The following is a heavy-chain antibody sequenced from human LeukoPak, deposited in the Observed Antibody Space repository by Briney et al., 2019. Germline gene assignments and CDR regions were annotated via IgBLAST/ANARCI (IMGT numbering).Heavy chain of an antibody. CDR1: GFTFSSYG. CDR3: AKDHGSGSYHDPNWFDP. Sequence: PGGSLRLPCAASGFTFSSYGMHWVRQAPGKGLDWVTVISYDGSYKYYAESVKGRFTISRDNSKKTLYLQMNSLRAEDTAVYYCAKDHGSGSYHDPNWFDPWGQGTLVTVSS. V-gene: IGHV3-30*18. D-gene: IGHD3-10*01. J-gene: IGHJ5*02. CDR2: ISYDGSYK.